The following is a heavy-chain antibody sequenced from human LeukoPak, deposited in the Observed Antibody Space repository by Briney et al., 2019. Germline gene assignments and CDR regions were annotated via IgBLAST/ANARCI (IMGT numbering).Heavy chain of an antibody. J-gene: IGHJ6*03. D-gene: IGHD6-19*01. CDR3: ARDAQWLVPEGYFYYMDV. Sequence: GGSLRLSCAGSGFTFSRYSMNWFRQAPGKGLERVSSISSGSTNIFYADSVKGRFTISRDNAKNSLYLQMNSLGAEDTAVYYCARDAQWLVPEGYFYYMDVWGKGTTVTVSS. CDR2: ISSGSTNI. CDR1: GFTFSRYS. V-gene: IGHV3-21*01.